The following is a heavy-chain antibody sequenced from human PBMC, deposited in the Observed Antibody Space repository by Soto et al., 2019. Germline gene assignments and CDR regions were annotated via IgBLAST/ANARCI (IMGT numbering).Heavy chain of an antibody. CDR1: GYSFTSYW. Sequence: GESLKISCKGSGYSFTSYWIGWVRQMPGKGLEWMGIIYPGDSDTRYSLSFQGQVTISADKSISTAYLQWSSLKASDTAMYYCARLIAAATQGGYYYYGMDVWGQGTTVTVSS. CDR3: ARLIAAATQGGYYYYGMDV. CDR2: IYPGDSDT. V-gene: IGHV5-51*01. J-gene: IGHJ6*02. D-gene: IGHD6-13*01.